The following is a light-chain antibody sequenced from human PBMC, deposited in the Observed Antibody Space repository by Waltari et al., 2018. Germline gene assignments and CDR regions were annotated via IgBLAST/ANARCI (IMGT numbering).Light chain of an antibody. CDR3: CSYAGSYTWV. V-gene: IGLV2-11*01. Sequence: SALTQPRSVSGSPGQSVTISCTGTTNDLGSYNYVSWYQQHPGKAPKLIILDVTKRPSGLPDLLSGSKSGNTASLTISGLRAEDEAEYYCCSYAGSYTWVFGGGTKLTVV. J-gene: IGLJ3*02. CDR1: TNDLGSYNY. CDR2: DVT.